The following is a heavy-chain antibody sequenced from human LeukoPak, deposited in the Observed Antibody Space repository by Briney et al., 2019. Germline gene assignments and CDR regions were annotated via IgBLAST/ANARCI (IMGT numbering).Heavy chain of an antibody. CDR1: GGSISSYY. CDR2: MYYSGST. D-gene: IGHD3-16*01. CDR3: ARHEVGGFTYGFSSYGHYFDS. Sequence: SETLSLTCTVSGGSISSYYWSWIRQPPGKGLEWIGSMYYSGSTYFNPSLKSRVTISVDTSKNQFSLNLSSVTAADTALYYCARHEVGGFTYGFSSYGHYFDSWGQGTLVTVSS. J-gene: IGHJ4*02. V-gene: IGHV4-59*05.